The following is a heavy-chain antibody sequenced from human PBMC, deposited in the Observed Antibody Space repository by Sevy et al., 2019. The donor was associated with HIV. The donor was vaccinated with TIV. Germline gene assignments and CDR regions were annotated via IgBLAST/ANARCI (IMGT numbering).Heavy chain of an antibody. D-gene: IGHD3-3*01. J-gene: IGHJ2*01. CDR3: AKDWSHRRLACYWYFDL. Sequence: GGSLRLSCAASGFTFSSYAMSWVRQAPGKGLEWVSAISGSGGSTYYADSVKGRFTISRDNSKNPLFLQMNGLRAEDTAVYYWAKDWSHRRLACYWYFDLWGRGTLVTVSS. V-gene: IGHV3-23*01. CDR1: GFTFSSYA. CDR2: ISGSGGST.